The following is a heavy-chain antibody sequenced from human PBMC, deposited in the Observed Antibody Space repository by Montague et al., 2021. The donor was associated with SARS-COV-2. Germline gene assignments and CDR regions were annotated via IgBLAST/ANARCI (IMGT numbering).Heavy chain of an antibody. V-gene: IGHV4-34*01. J-gene: IGHJ4*02. CDR3: ARLESSWWFFDY. CDR1: TESFNGYY. D-gene: IGHD2-8*02. Sequence: SETLSLTCAVYTESFNGYYWTWIRQPPGKGLEWIGEVSHPGSAKYNTSLKSRVNISVDTYRKQVSLMLTSVTAADTAVYYCARLESSWWFFDYWGQGTLVTVSS. CDR2: VSHPGSA.